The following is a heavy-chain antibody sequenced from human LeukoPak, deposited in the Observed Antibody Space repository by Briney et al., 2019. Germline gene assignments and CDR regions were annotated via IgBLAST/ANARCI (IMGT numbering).Heavy chain of an antibody. D-gene: IGHD6-13*01. CDR1: GGSISSGGYY. CDR2: INHSGST. J-gene: IGHJ4*02. CDR3: ARSLRVSSSDY. Sequence: SETLSLTCTVSGGSISSGGYYWSWIRQPPGKGLEWIGEINHSGSTNYNPSLKSRVTISVDTSKNQFSLKLSSVTAADTAVYYCARSLRVSSSDYWGQGTLVTVSS. V-gene: IGHV4-39*07.